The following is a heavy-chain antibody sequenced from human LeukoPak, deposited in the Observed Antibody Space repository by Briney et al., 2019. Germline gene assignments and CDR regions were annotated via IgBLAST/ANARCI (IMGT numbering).Heavy chain of an antibody. V-gene: IGHV3-66*02. CDR1: GFTASSSY. D-gene: IGHD5-18*01. J-gene: IGHJ6*02. Sequence: GGSLRLSCAASGFTASSSYMTWVRQAPGKGLEWVSVIYSGGSTYYADSVKGRFIISRDNSKNTLFLQMSSLRAEDTAVYYCARTDTAMVTGYYYYYYGMDVWGQGTTVTVSS. CDR3: ARTDTAMVTGYYYYYYGMDV. CDR2: IYSGGST.